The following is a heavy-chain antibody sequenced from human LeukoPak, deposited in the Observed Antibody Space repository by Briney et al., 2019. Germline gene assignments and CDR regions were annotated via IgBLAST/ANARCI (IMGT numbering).Heavy chain of an antibody. Sequence: GGSLRLSCAASGFTFSVYWMSWVRQAPGKWLEWVANIKQDGNEKYYVDSVKGRFTISRDNSKNTLYLQMNSLRAEDTAVYYCAKDSDRTYYYDSSGPPTVGDYWGQGTLVTVSS. J-gene: IGHJ4*02. CDR2: IKQDGNEK. CDR1: GFTFSVYW. D-gene: IGHD3-22*01. V-gene: IGHV3-7*03. CDR3: AKDSDRTYYYDSSGPPTVGDY.